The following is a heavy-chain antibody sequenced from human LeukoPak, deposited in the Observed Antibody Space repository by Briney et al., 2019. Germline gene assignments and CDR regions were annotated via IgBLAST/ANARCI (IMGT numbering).Heavy chain of an antibody. CDR1: GASISSGSFS. J-gene: IGHJ6*02. Sequence: SETLSLTCAVSGASISSGSFSWSWIRRPPGKGLEWIGYIYQSGSTSYNPSLKSRVTISLDRPQNHFSLKVSSVTAADTAVYYCARTLLRPPYFYGMDVWGQGTTVTVSS. V-gene: IGHV4-30-2*01. CDR2: IYQSGST. CDR3: ARTLLRPPYFYGMDV.